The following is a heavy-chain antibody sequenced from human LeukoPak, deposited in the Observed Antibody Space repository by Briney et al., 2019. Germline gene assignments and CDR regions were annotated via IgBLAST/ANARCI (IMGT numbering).Heavy chain of an antibody. Sequence: GGPETLSCAASGITFSSYTMTWARQAPGKGLECVSSISSSSGHIYYADSVKGRFTISRDNAKNSLYLQMNSLRADDTAVFYCASDRGGEFDIWGQGTMVTVSS. CDR2: ISSSSGHI. J-gene: IGHJ3*02. V-gene: IGHV3-21*01. D-gene: IGHD3-10*01. CDR1: GITFSSYT. CDR3: ASDRGGEFDI.